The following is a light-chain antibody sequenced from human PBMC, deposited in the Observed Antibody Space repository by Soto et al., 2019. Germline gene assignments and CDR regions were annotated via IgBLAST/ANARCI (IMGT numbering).Light chain of an antibody. Sequence: EIVLTQSPGTLSLSPGGRTTLSCRASQSVSSSYLVWYQQKPGQAPRLLIYGASSRATGIPDRFSGSGSGTDFTLTISRLEPEDFAVYYCHHYGSSRTFGQGTKVDIK. J-gene: IGKJ1*01. CDR2: GAS. V-gene: IGKV3-20*01. CDR1: QSVSSSY. CDR3: HHYGSSRT.